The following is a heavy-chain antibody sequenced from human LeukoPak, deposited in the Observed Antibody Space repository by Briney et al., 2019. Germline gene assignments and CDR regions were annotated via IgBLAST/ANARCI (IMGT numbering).Heavy chain of an antibody. CDR3: ARDAVAATGYFQH. V-gene: IGHV4-39*07. CDR2: IYYSGST. Sequence: SETLSLTCTVSGGSISSSSYYWGWIRQPPGKGLEWIGSIYYSGSTYYNPSLKSRVTISVDTSKNQFSLKLSSVTAADTAVYYCARDAVAATGYFQHWGQGTLVTVSS. J-gene: IGHJ1*01. CDR1: GGSISSSSYY. D-gene: IGHD2-15*01.